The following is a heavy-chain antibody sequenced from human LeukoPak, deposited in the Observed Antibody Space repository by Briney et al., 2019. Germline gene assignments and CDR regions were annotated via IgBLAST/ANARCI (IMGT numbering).Heavy chain of an antibody. V-gene: IGHV4-59*12. CDR2: IYYSGST. CDR3: ARGGGGDCYGY. J-gene: IGHJ4*02. D-gene: IGHD2-21*01. Sequence: SETLSLTCTVSGGSIGSYYWSWIRQPPGKGLEWIGYIYYSGSTNYNPSLKSRVTISVDTSKNQFSLKLSSVTAADTAVYYCARGGGGDCYGYWGQGTLVTVSS. CDR1: GGSIGSYY.